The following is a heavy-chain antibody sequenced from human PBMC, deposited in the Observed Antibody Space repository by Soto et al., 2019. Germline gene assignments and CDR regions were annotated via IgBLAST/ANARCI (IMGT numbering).Heavy chain of an antibody. V-gene: IGHV4-59*01. J-gene: IGHJ6*02. CDR3: ARVSSQVTIFGVVTPYYYGMDV. D-gene: IGHD3-3*01. Sequence: SETLSLTCTVCGGSISSYYWSWIRQPPGKXLEWIGYIYYSGSTNYNPSLKSRVTISVDTSKNQFSLKLSSVTAADTAVDYCARVSSQVTIFGVVTPYYYGMDVWCQGTTVTVSS. CDR1: GGSISSYY. CDR2: IYYSGST.